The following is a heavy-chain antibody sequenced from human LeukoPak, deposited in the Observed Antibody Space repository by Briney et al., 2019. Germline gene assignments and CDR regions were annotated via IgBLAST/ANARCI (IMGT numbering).Heavy chain of an antibody. CDR2: IYYSGTT. CDR1: GGSISSYY. CDR3: ARGVYIAAAQYAY. D-gene: IGHD6-13*01. Sequence: SETLSLTCTVSGGSISSYYWSWIRPPPGKGLGWIGYIYYSGTTNYNPSLKSRVTISVDTSKNQFSLKLSSVTAADTAVYYCARGVYIAAAQYAYWGQGTLVTVSS. J-gene: IGHJ4*02. V-gene: IGHV4-59*01.